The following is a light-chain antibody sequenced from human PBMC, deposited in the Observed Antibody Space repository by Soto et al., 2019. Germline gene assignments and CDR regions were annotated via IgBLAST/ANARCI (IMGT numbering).Light chain of an antibody. CDR1: SSSIGAGYE. CDR2: GNG. J-gene: IGLJ2*01. V-gene: IGLV1-40*01. CDR3: QSYDSSLSGVL. Sequence: QSVLTQPPSVSGAPGQRVTISCSGTSSSIGAGYEVHWYHQLPGTAPKLVVSGNGNRPSGVPDRLSASKSGTSASLAITGLQAEDEGHYYCQSYDSSLSGVLFGGGTKLTVL.